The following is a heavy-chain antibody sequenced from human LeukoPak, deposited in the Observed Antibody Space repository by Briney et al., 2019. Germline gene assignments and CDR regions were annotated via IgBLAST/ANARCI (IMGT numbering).Heavy chain of an antibody. CDR1: GFTFSSYS. V-gene: IGHV3-21*01. J-gene: IGHJ6*03. D-gene: IGHD2/OR15-2a*01. Sequence: GGSLRLSCAASGFTFSSYSMNWVRQAPGKGLEWVSSISSSSSYIYYADSVKGRFTISRDNAKNSRYLQMNSLRAEDTAVYYCARDLRLLAGYYYMDVWGKGTTVTVSS. CDR3: ARDLRLLAGYYYMDV. CDR2: ISSSSSYI.